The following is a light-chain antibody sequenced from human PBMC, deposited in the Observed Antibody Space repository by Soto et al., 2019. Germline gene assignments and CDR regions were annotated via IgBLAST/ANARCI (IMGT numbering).Light chain of an antibody. Sequence: QSVLTQAPSASGTPGQRVTISCSGSSSNVGSKSVNWYQQLPGTAPKLLIYSNNQRPSGVPDRVSGSKSGTSASLAISGLQSEGEADYYCATWDDSLNGPVFGGGTKLTVL. CDR3: ATWDDSLNGPV. V-gene: IGLV1-44*01. CDR1: SSNVGSKS. CDR2: SNN. J-gene: IGLJ2*01.